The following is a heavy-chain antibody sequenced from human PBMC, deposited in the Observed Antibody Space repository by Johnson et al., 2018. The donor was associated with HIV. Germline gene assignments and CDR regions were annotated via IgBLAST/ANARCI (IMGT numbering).Heavy chain of an antibody. CDR1: GFTFSGYE. Sequence: QVQLVESGGGLVQPGGSLRLSCAASGFTFSGYEMNCVRQAPGRGLEWVALVSFDGSNKYYADSVKGRFTISRDNSKNTFYLQMNSLRTEDTALYYCARDRTSYGWIHDAFDIWGQGTMVTVSS. J-gene: IGHJ3*02. V-gene: IGHV3-30-3*01. D-gene: IGHD3-16*02. CDR2: VSFDGSNK. CDR3: ARDRTSYGWIHDAFDI.